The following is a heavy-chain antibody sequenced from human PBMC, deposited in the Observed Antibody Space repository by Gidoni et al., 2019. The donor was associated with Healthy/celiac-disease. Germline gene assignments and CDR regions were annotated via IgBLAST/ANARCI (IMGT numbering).Heavy chain of an antibody. J-gene: IGHJ4*02. CDR3: AWGYDSSGYYYFDY. Sequence: QVQLVQSGAEVKKPGSSVKVSCKASGGTFSSYAISWVRQASGQGLEWMGGIIPIFGTANYAQKFQGRVTITADKSTSTAYMELSSLRSEDTAVYYCAWGYDSSGYYYFDYWGQGTLVTVSS. V-gene: IGHV1-69*06. CDR2: IIPIFGTA. D-gene: IGHD3-22*01. CDR1: GGTFSSYA.